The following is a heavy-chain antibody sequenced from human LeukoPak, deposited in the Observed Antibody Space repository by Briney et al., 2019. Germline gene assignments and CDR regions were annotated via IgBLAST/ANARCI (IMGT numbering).Heavy chain of an antibody. Sequence: GGSLRLSCAASGFTFGSDWMSWLRQAPGKGLEWVANIRPDGGEKYYVNSVKGRFSISRDNAKDSLFLQMNSLRAEDTAVYFCARDGSGWSKYWGQGTLVTVSS. D-gene: IGHD6-19*01. CDR3: ARDGSGWSKY. CDR2: IRPDGGEK. CDR1: GFTFGSDW. V-gene: IGHV3-7*01. J-gene: IGHJ4*02.